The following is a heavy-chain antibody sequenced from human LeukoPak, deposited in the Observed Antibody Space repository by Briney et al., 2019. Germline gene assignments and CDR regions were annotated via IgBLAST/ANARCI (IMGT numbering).Heavy chain of an antibody. CDR1: GFTVSNSH. V-gene: IGHV3-53*01. CDR3: ARGRNYFPIDY. Sequence: GGSLRLSCAASGFTVSNSHMTWVRQTPGKGLEWVPVTYSGGNTDYADSVKGRFTISRDNSKNTLYLQMSSLRVEDTAIYYCARGRNYFPIDYWGQGTFVIVSS. J-gene: IGHJ4*02. D-gene: IGHD2/OR15-2a*01. CDR2: TYSGGNT.